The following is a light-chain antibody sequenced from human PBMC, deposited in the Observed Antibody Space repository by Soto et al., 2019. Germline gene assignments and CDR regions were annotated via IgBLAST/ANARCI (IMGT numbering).Light chain of an antibody. CDR2: GAS. J-gene: IGKJ4*01. Sequence: DLQMTQSPSSLSASVGVRVTITCRASQHISSRLAWYQQKPEKAPKALIYGASSLQSWVPSRFRGSRSGTHLRPNLTGLHAEAFVTHCHQQYDSFPPPFGGGPKVQIK. CDR3: QQYDSFPPP. CDR1: QHISSR. V-gene: IGKV1D-16*01.